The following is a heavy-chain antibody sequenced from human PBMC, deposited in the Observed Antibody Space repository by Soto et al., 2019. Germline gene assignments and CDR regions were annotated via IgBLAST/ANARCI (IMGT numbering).Heavy chain of an antibody. CDR1: GGSISSSGYY. CDR2: IYYSGST. Sequence: QLQLQESGPGLVKPSETLSLTCTVSGGSISSSGYYWGWIRQPPGTGLEWIGSIYYSGSTYYNPSLKSRVTISIDPSKNQFSLTLSSVTAADTAVYYCASSYGDYVSYWGQGTLVTVSS. D-gene: IGHD4-17*01. CDR3: ASSYGDYVSY. V-gene: IGHV4-39*01. J-gene: IGHJ4*02.